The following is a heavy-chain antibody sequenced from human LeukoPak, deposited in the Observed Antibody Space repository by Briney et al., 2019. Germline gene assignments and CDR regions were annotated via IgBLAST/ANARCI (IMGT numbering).Heavy chain of an antibody. J-gene: IGHJ4*02. CDR1: GFTVSSNY. Sequence: GGSLRLSCAASGFTVSSNYMSWVRQAPGKGLEWVSVIYSGGSTYYADSVKGRFTISRDNSKNTLYLQMNSLRAEDTAVYYCARAYNYYDSSGYYYGPPDYWGQGTLFTVSS. CDR2: IYSGGST. V-gene: IGHV3-53*01. CDR3: ARAYNYYDSSGYYYGPPDY. D-gene: IGHD3-22*01.